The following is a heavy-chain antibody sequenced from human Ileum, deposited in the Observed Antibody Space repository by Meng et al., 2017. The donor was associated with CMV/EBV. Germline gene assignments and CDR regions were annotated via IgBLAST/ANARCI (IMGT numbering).Heavy chain of an antibody. D-gene: IGHD2-2*01. Sequence: LSLTCAASEFTFSSYSMIWVRQAPGKGLEWVSYISIGSDTIYYADSVKGRFTTSRDNAKNSLYLQMSSLRADDTAVYFCVRRDCISSTCYLDSWGQGTLVTVSS. CDR3: VRRDCISSTCYLDS. J-gene: IGHJ4*02. CDR1: EFTFSSYS. V-gene: IGHV3-48*04. CDR2: ISIGSDTI.